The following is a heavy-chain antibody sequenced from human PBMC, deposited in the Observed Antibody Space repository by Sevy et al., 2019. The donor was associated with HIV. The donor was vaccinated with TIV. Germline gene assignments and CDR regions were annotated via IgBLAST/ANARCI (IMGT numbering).Heavy chain of an antibody. CDR1: GFTVSGNY. CDR3: TRDERGVDY. V-gene: IGHV3-66*01. Sequence: GESLKISCAASGFTVSGNYMSWVRQAPGKGLEWVSLIDSAGGTYYTDSVKGRFTISRDNSKNTLSLQMNSLSAADAAIYYCTRDERGVDYWGQGTLVTVSS. D-gene: IGHD3-16*01. J-gene: IGHJ4*02. CDR2: IDSAGGT.